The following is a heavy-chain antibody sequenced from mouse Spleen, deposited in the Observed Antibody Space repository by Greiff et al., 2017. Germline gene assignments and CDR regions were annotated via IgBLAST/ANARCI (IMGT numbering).Heavy chain of an antibody. D-gene: IGHD2-2*01. CDR3: TNGLGNY. V-gene: IGHV1-14*01. CDR1: GYTFTSYV. Sequence: EVKLMESGPELVKPGASVKMSCKASGYTFTSYVMHWVKQKPGQGLEWIGYINPYNDGTKYNEKFKGKATLTSDKSSSTAYMELSSLTSEDSAVYYCTNGLGNYWGQGTTLTVSS. J-gene: IGHJ2*01. CDR2: INPYNDGT.